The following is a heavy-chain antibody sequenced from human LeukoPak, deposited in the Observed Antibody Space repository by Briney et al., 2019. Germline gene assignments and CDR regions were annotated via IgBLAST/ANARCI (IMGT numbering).Heavy chain of an antibody. CDR1: GFTLSSYA. J-gene: IGHJ4*02. Sequence: GASLRLSCVASGFTLSSYAMSWVRQAPGKGLEWVSTIRDSGNSTYYADSVKGRFTISRDNSKNTLYLQMNSLRAEDTAVYYCAKESNYDFWSGYFPFDYRGQGTLVTVSS. CDR3: AKESNYDFWSGYFPFDY. V-gene: IGHV3-23*01. CDR2: IRDSGNST. D-gene: IGHD3-3*01.